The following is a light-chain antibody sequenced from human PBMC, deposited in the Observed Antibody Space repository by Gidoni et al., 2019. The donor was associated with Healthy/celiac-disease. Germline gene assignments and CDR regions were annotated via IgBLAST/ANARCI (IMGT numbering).Light chain of an antibody. V-gene: IGKV3-11*01. CDR2: DAS. CDR3: QQRSNRRRGYT. Sequence: EIVLTKSPATLSLSPGERATLSCRASQSVSSYLAWYQQKPGQAPRLLIYDASNRATGIPAGFIGSGSGTAFTLTISSLEPEDFAAYYCQQRSNRRRGYTFGQGTKLEIK. J-gene: IGKJ2*01. CDR1: QSVSSY.